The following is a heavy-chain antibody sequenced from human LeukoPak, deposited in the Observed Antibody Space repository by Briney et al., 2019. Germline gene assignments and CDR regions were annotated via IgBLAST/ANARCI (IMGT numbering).Heavy chain of an antibody. CDR3: AKPRGNYDILTGPRDDAFDI. V-gene: IGHV3-23*01. CDR2: ISGSGGST. CDR1: GFTFSSYA. D-gene: IGHD3-9*01. J-gene: IGHJ3*02. Sequence: GGSLRLSCAASGFTFSSYAMSWVRQAPGKGLEWVSAISGSGGSTYYADSVKGRFTISRDNPKNTLYLQMNSLRAEDTAVYYCAKPRGNYDILTGPRDDAFDIWGQGTMVTVSS.